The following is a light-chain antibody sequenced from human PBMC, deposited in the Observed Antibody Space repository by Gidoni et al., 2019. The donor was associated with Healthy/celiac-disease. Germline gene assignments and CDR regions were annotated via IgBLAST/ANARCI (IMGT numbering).Light chain of an antibody. CDR3: QQYASSPLT. J-gene: IGKJ5*01. CDR1: QSANTY. V-gene: IGKV3-20*01. Sequence: EIVLAQSPGTLSLTPGERATLSCRASQSANTYLAWYQQRPGQTPRLLIFDASSRATGIPDRFSGSGSGTDFTLTISRLEPQDFAVYYCQQYASSPLTFGQGIRLEIK. CDR2: DAS.